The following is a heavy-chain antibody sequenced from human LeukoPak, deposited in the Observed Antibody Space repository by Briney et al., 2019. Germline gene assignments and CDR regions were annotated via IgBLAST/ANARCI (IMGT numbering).Heavy chain of an antibody. CDR1: GYSFTSYW. V-gene: IGHV5-51*01. D-gene: IGHD6-13*01. CDR3: ARRLRGSSWYLDY. CDR2: IYPGDSDT. J-gene: IGHJ4*02. Sequence: GESLKISCKGSGYSFTSYWIGWVRPLPGKGLEWMGIIYPGDSDTRYSPSFQGQVTISADKSISTAYLQWSSLKASDTAMYYCARRLRGSSWYLDYWGQGTLVTVSS.